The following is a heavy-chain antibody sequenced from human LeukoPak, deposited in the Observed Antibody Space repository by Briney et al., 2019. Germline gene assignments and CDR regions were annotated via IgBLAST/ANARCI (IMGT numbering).Heavy chain of an antibody. V-gene: IGHV4-34*01. D-gene: IGHD5-24*01. J-gene: IGHJ4*02. CDR3: AREGIEMATISRGEFDY. Sequence: SETLSLTCAVYGGSFSGYYWSWIRQPPGKGLEWIGEINHSGSTNYNPSLKSRVTISVDTSKNQFSLRLSSVTAADTAVYYCAREGIEMATISRGEFDYWGQGTLVTVSS. CDR1: GGSFSGYY. CDR2: INHSGST.